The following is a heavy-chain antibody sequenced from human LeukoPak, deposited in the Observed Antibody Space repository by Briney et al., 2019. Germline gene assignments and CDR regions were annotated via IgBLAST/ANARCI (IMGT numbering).Heavy chain of an antibody. Sequence: GGSLRLSCAASGFTVSSNYMSWVRQPPGKGLEWVSVIYSGGSTYYADSVKGRFTISRDNSKNTLYLQMNSLRAEDTAVYYCARDAPNHRSSFDYWGQGTLVNVSS. D-gene: IGHD1-14*01. CDR3: ARDAPNHRSSFDY. CDR1: GFTVSSNY. V-gene: IGHV3-66*01. CDR2: IYSGGST. J-gene: IGHJ4*02.